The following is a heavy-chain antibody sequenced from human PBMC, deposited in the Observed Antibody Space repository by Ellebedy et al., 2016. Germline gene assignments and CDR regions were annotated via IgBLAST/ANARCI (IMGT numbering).Heavy chain of an antibody. J-gene: IGHJ6*02. CDR1: GGSISSYY. CDR3: AREQDSGVPGDYYGMDV. Sequence: SETLSLTCTVSGGSISSYYWSWIRQPPGKGLEWIGYISYSGSTNYNPSLKSRVTISVDTSKNQFSLKLSSVTAADTAVYYCAREQDSGVPGDYYGMDVWGQGTTVTVSS. D-gene: IGHD5-12*01. CDR2: ISYSGST. V-gene: IGHV4-59*01.